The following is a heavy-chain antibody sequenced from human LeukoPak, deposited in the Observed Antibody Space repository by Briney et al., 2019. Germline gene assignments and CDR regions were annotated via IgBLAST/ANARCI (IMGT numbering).Heavy chain of an antibody. D-gene: IGHD3-10*01. V-gene: IGHV3-48*03. CDR2: IDSSGSTI. J-gene: IGHJ4*02. Sequence: GGSLRLSCAPSGFTFSSYEMNWVRQAPGKGLEWVSYIDSSGSTIYYADSVKGRFTISRDNAKNSLYLQMNSLRAEDTAVYYCASRVPGGTGFFDYWGQGTLVTVSS. CDR1: GFTFSSYE. CDR3: ASRVPGGTGFFDY.